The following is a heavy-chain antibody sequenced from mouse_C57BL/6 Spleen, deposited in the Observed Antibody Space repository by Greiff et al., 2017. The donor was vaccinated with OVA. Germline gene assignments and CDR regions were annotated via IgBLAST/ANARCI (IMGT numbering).Heavy chain of an antibody. CDR2: IYPRSGNT. D-gene: IGHD2-5*01. CDR1: GYTFTSYG. CDR3: ARRAYYSNYVGYFDV. Sequence: VVRPGASVKLSCKASGYTFTSYGISWVKQRTGQGLEWIGEIYPRSGNTYYNEKFKGKATLTADKSSSTAYMELRSLTSEDSAVYFCARRAYYSNYVGYFDVWGTGTTVTVSS. J-gene: IGHJ1*03. V-gene: IGHV1-81*01.